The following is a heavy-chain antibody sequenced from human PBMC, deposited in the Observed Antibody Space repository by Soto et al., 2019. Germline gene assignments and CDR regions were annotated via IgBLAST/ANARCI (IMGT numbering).Heavy chain of an antibody. CDR3: TRESPPESGTKPSLVVPPNHPDWFDP. J-gene: IGHJ5*02. CDR2: IRSKAYGGTT. Sequence: PGGSLRLSCTASGFTFGDYAMSCFRQAPGKGLEWVGFIRSKAYGGTTEYAASVKGRFTISRDDSKSIAYLQMNSLKTEDTAVYYCTRESPPESGTKPSLVVPPNHPDWFDPWGQGTLVTVSS. D-gene: IGHD2-2*01. V-gene: IGHV3-49*03. CDR1: GFTFGDYA.